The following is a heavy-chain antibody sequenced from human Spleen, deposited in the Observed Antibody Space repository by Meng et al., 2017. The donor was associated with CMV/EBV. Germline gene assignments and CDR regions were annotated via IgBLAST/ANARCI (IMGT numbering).Heavy chain of an antibody. CDR1: GYTLIDYY. CDR2: INPHSGGT. J-gene: IGHJ4*02. Sequence: ASVKVSCKASGYTLIDYYIHWVRQAPGQGLEWMGWINPHSGGTNYAQKFQGRVTMTRDKSISTAYMELSSLRSDDTAVYYCARDLSQQLVLYYFHHWGQGTLVTVSS. CDR3: ARDLSQQLVLYYFHH. V-gene: IGHV1-2*02. D-gene: IGHD6-13*01.